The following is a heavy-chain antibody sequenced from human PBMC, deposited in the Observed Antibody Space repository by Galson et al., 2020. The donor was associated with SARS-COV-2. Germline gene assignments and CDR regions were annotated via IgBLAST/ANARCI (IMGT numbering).Heavy chain of an antibody. CDR3: ARVGGMATTLNGYFYYGMDF. V-gene: IGHV3-21*01. J-gene: IGHJ6*02. CDR1: GFPFSSYP. CDR2: ISSGSTYI. Sequence: GESLKLYCAASGFPFSSYPMMWVRQAPGKGLEWVSPISSGSTYIYYAHPVRGRLSMSRDNPNKSLYLEMNGLRVEDTAVYYCARVGGMATTLNGYFYYGMDFWGQGTTVTVSS. D-gene: IGHD5-18*01.